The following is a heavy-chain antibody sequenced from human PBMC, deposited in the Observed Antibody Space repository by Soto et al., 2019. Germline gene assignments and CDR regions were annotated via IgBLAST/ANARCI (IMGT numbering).Heavy chain of an antibody. J-gene: IGHJ4*02. CDR3: AIGTNYYDSSVYYGY. Sequence: EVQLVESGGGLVKPGGSLRLSCAASGFTFSSYSMNWVRQAPGKGLQWVSSISSSSTYIYYADSVKGRFTISRDNAKNSLYLKMNRLRAEDTAVYYCAIGTNYYDSSVYYGYWGQGTLVTVSS. D-gene: IGHD3-22*01. V-gene: IGHV3-21*01. CDR1: GFTFSSYS. CDR2: ISSSSTYI.